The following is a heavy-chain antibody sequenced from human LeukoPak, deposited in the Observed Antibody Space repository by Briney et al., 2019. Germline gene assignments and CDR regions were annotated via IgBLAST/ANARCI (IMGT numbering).Heavy chain of an antibody. Sequence: SGTLSLTCTVSGGSITTYWSWFRQPPGKGLEWIGYIYTSGSANYNPSLKSRVTISVDTSKSQFSLKLASVTAADTAVYYCARHARFCTSTSCYDYWGQGTLVTVSS. D-gene: IGHD2-2*01. V-gene: IGHV4-4*09. CDR1: GGSITTY. CDR3: ARHARFCTSTSCYDY. CDR2: IYTSGSA. J-gene: IGHJ4*02.